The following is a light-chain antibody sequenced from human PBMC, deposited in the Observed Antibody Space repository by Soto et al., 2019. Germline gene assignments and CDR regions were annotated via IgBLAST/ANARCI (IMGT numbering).Light chain of an antibody. J-gene: IGLJ1*01. Sequence: QSVLTQPRSVSGSPGQSVTISCTGTTNDVGNYNYVSWYQQHPSKAPKLMIYDVTKRPSGVPDRFSGSKSGNTASLTISGLQAADEADYYCSLYTSENAYVFGTGTKVTVL. V-gene: IGLV2-11*01. CDR2: DVT. CDR1: TNDVGNYNY. CDR3: SLYTSENAYV.